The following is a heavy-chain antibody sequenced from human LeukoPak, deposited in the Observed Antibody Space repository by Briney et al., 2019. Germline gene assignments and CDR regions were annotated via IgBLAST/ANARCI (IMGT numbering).Heavy chain of an antibody. D-gene: IGHD3-22*01. V-gene: IGHV3-30*02. CDR2: IRYDGSNK. J-gene: IGHJ4*02. CDR3: AKDRPHYYYDSSGYLDY. CDR1: GFTFSSYG. Sequence: PGGSLRLSCAASGFTFSSYGMHWVRQAPGKGLEWVAFIRYDGSNKYYADSVKGRFTISRDNSKNTLYLQMNSLRAEDTAVYYCAKDRPHYYYDSSGYLDYWGQGTLVTVSS.